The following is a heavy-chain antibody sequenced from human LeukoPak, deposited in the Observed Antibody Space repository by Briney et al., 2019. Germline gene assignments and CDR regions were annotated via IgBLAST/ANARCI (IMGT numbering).Heavy chain of an antibody. J-gene: IGHJ4*02. Sequence: SETLSLTCTVSGGSISSYYWSWIRQPPGKGLEWIGYIYYSGSTNYNPSLKSRVTISVDTSKNQFSLKLSSVTAADTAVYYCARNHYGSGSYLHYWGQGTLVTVSS. CDR3: ARNHYGSGSYLHY. CDR1: GGSISSYY. CDR2: IYYSGST. V-gene: IGHV4-59*08. D-gene: IGHD3-10*01.